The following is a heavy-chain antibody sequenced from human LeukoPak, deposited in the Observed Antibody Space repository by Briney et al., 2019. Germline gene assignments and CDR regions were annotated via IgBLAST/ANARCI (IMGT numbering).Heavy chain of an antibody. CDR1: GFTFSRYV. Sequence: GGSLRLSCAASGFTFSRYVMSWVRQAPGKGLQWVSFISGSGGSTFYADSVKGRFTISRDNSKKTLYLQTSSLTAEDAAVYYCAKGSDQFNYYNYMDVWGKGTTVTVSS. J-gene: IGHJ6*03. V-gene: IGHV3-23*01. D-gene: IGHD3-3*01. CDR3: AKGSDQFNYYNYMDV. CDR2: ISGSGGST.